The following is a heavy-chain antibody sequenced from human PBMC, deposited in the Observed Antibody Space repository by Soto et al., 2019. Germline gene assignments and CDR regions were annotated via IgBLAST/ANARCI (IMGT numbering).Heavy chain of an antibody. CDR2: ITWNSDSL. V-gene: IGHV3-9*02. J-gene: IGHJ4*02. D-gene: IGHD6-6*01. CDR1: GFISEDYA. Sequence: EVQLVESGGGLVQPGRSLRLSCAASGFISEDYAMHWVRQAPGKGLEWVSSITWNSDSLAYTGSVKGRFTISRDNAKNSLYLEMDSLRPEDTALYYCTKSRGVAGRPLDDWGQGTLVTVSS. CDR3: TKSRGVAGRPLDD.